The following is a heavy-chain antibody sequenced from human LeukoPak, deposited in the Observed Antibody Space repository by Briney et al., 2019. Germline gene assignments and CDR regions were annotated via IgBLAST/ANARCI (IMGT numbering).Heavy chain of an antibody. CDR1: GYTSTSYD. Sequence: ASVKVSCKASGYTSTSYDINWVRQATGQGLEWMGWMNPNSGNTGYAQKFQGRVTMTRNTSISTAYMELSSLRSEDTAVYYCARGRSIAARHWFDPWGQGTLVTVSS. CDR3: ARGRSIAARHWFDP. D-gene: IGHD6-6*01. J-gene: IGHJ5*02. V-gene: IGHV1-8*01. CDR2: MNPNSGNT.